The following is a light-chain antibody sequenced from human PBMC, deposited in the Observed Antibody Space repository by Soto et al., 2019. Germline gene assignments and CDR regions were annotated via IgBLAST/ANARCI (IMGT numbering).Light chain of an antibody. J-gene: IGKJ5*01. CDR3: QQYNSAPQT. Sequence: DIQMTQSPSTLSASVVDRVTITCLASQSISSWLAWYQQKPGKAPKLLIYKASTLKSGVPSRFSGSGSGTDFTLTISSLQPEDVATYYCQQYNSAPQTFGQGTRLEIK. CDR2: KAS. CDR1: QSISSW. V-gene: IGKV1-5*03.